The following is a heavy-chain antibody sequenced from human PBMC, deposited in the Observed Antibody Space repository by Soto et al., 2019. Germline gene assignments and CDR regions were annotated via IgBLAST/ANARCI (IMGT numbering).Heavy chain of an antibody. CDR1: GDSMSSYY. J-gene: IGHJ3*02. Sequence: QVQLLESGPGLVEPSETLSLTSTVCGDSMSSYYWSWLRQPAEKGLEWMGRISATGRTNYMPSLKSRITLSIDASKNKFTLNLKFVTTVDTAVYFCASAQSGADDIWGQGT. CDR2: ISATGRT. D-gene: IGHD7-27*01. CDR3: ASAQSGADDI. V-gene: IGHV4-4*07.